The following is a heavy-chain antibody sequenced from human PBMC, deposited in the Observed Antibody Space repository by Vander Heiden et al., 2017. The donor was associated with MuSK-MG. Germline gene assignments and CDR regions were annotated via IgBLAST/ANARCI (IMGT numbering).Heavy chain of an antibody. Sequence: QVQLVESGGGLVQLGGSLRLSCAAAGFTFSNYGIHGVRQAPGKGLEWVAVIWYDGSNKYYADSVKGRVTISRDNSKNTLYLQMNSLRAEDTAVYYCAGTYYDIVTGYRESAFDIWGQGTMVTVSS. CDR2: IWYDGSNK. J-gene: IGHJ3*02. CDR1: GFTFSNYG. V-gene: IGHV3-33*01. D-gene: IGHD3-9*01. CDR3: AGTYYDIVTGYRESAFDI.